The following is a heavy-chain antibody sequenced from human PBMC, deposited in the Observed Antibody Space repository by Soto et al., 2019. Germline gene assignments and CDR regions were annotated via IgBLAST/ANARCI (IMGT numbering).Heavy chain of an antibody. Sequence: SETLSLTCPVTGHSITNSYWNWIRQSPEKGLEWIGYIYSSGSTNYNPSLNSRVTISVDTSKNQFSLKLSSLSAADTAVYYCARHSPTFLYGSGPWDVWGQGTTVT. CDR2: IYSSGST. J-gene: IGHJ6*02. CDR1: GHSITNSY. V-gene: IGHV4-59*08. CDR3: ARHSPTFLYGSGPWDV. D-gene: IGHD3-10*01.